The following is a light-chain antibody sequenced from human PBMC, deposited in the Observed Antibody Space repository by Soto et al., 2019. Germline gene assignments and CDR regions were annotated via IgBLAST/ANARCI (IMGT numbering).Light chain of an antibody. V-gene: IGKV1-5*03. CDR1: EGISDW. Sequence: DIQMTQSPSTLSASVGDRVTITCRASEGISDWVAWYQQKPGQAPKFLIYKASILESGVPSRFSGSGSGTEFTLTISSLQPDDFAIYYCQQYDTYPTTFGQGTKVEIK. CDR3: QQYDTYPTT. CDR2: KAS. J-gene: IGKJ1*01.